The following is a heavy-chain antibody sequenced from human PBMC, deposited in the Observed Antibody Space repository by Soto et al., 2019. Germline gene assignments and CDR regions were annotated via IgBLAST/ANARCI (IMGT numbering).Heavy chain of an antibody. V-gene: IGHV5-51*01. Sequence: LGESLKISCKGSGYSFTNYWIGWVRQMPGKGLEWMGIIYPGDSDTRYSPSFQGQVTISADKSISTAYLQWSSLKASDTAMYYCASTSIAAAGKDYNWFAPWGQGTLVTVSS. D-gene: IGHD6-13*01. CDR1: GYSFTNYW. J-gene: IGHJ5*02. CDR3: ASTSIAAAGKDYNWFAP. CDR2: IYPGDSDT.